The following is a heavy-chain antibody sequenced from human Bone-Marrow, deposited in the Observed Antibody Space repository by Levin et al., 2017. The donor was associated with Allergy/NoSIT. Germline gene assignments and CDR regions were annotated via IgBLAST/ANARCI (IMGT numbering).Heavy chain of an antibody. D-gene: IGHD1-26*01. V-gene: IGHV3-7*01. J-gene: IGHJ5*02. CDR1: GFTFSNNW. CDR3: ARGKATES. CDR2: IEQNGNEK. Sequence: GESLKISCVASGFTFSNNWMTWVRLLPGKGLEWVANIEQNGNEKHYVDSVKGRFTISRDNAKNSVYLQMNSLRAEDTALYYCARGKATESWGQGTRVTVSS.